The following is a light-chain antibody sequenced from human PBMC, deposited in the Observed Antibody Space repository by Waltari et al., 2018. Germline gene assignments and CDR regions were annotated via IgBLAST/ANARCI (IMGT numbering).Light chain of an antibody. CDR3: QQYNSYPYT. V-gene: IGKV1-5*03. CDR2: KAS. Sequence: DIQMTQSPSTLSASVVARVTITCRASQSISSRLAWYQQKPGKAPKLLIYKASSLESGVPSRFSGSGSGTEFTLTISSLQPDDFATYYCQQYNSYPYTFGQGTKLEIK. CDR1: QSISSR. J-gene: IGKJ2*01.